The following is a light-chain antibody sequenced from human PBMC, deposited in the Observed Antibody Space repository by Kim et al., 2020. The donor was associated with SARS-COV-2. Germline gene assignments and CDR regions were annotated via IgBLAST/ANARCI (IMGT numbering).Light chain of an antibody. CDR2: DAP. J-gene: IGKJ5*01. Sequence: WSPGEGSTLPCRACQCFSIYVAWYQQKPGQAPRLRIHDAPNRATGIPARFSGSGSGTDFNLYISSREPEDFAVYYFQQRTNWPITFGQGTRLEIK. CDR1: QCFSIY. CDR3: QQRTNWPIT. V-gene: IGKV3-11*01.